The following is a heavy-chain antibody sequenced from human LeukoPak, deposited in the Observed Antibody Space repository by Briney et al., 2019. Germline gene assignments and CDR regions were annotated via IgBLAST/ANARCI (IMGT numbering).Heavy chain of an antibody. J-gene: IGHJ6*02. D-gene: IGHD5-18*01. CDR3: ARDGETAMAQPYYYYGMDV. CDR1: GGTFSSYA. CDR2: IIPIFGTA. V-gene: IGHV1-69*01. Sequence: GSSVKVSCKASGGTFSSYAIGWVRQAPGQGLEWMGGIIPIFGTANYAQKFQGRVTITADESTSAAYMELSSLRSEDTAVYYCARDGETAMAQPYYYYGMDVWGQGTKVTVSS.